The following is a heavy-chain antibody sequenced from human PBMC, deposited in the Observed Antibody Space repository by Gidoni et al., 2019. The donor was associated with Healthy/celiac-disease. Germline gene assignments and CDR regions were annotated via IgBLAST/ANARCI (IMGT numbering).Heavy chain of an antibody. CDR2: ISSSSSYI. V-gene: IGHV3-21*01. D-gene: IGHD5-12*01. Sequence: EVQLVESGGGLVKPGGSLRLSCAASGFPFSSYSMNRVRQAPGKGLEWVSSISSSSSYIYYADSVKGRFTISRDNAKNSLYLQMNSLRAEDTAVYYCARDKPERWLQFGSYYYGMDVWGQGTTVTVSS. CDR1: GFPFSSYS. CDR3: ARDKPERWLQFGSYYYGMDV. J-gene: IGHJ6*02.